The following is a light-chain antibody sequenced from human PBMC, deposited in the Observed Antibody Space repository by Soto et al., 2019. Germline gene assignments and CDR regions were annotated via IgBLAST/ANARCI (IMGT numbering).Light chain of an antibody. V-gene: IGKV1-5*03. CDR1: QSISSW. CDR3: QQYNSYPYT. J-gene: IGKJ2*01. Sequence: DIQMTQSPSTLSASVGDRVTITCRASQSISSWLAWYQQKPGKAPNLLIYKASSLQSGVPSRFSGSGSGTEFTLTISGLQPDEFATYCCQQYNSYPYTFGQGTKLEI. CDR2: KAS.